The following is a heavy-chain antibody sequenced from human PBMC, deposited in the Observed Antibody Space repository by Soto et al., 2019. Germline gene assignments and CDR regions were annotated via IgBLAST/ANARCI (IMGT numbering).Heavy chain of an antibody. CDR2: INPSGGST. D-gene: IGHD3-22*01. V-gene: IGHV1-46*01. CDR3: ASPNYYDSSDYYGDYYGMDV. Sequence: QVQLVQSGAEVEKPGASVKVSCKASGYTFTSYYMHWVRQAPGQGLEWMGIINPSGGSTSYAQKSQGRVTMTRDTSTSTVYMALSSLRSEDTAVYYCASPNYYDSSDYYGDYYGMDVWGQGTTVTVSS. CDR1: GYTFTSYY. J-gene: IGHJ6*02.